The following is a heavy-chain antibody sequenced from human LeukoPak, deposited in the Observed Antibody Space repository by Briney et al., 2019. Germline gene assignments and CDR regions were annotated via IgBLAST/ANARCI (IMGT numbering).Heavy chain of an antibody. J-gene: IGHJ6*02. Sequence: GGSLRLSCTASGFTFGDYAMSWVRQAPGKGLEWVGFIRSKGYGRTTEYAASVKGRFTISGDNAKNSLYLQMNSLRVEDTAVYYCARGSLTGEYGMDVWGQGTTVTVSS. CDR1: GFTFGDYA. CDR3: ARGSLTGEYGMDV. D-gene: IGHD1-20*01. CDR2: IRSKGYGRTT. V-gene: IGHV3-49*04.